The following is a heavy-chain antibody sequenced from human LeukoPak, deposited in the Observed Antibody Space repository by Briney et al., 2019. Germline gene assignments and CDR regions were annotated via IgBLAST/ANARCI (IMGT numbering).Heavy chain of an antibody. Sequence: VKPSETLSLTCTVSGYSISSGYYWGWIRQPPGKGLEWIGSIYHSGSTYYNPSLKSRVTISVDTSKNQFSLKLSSVTAADTAVYYCARTGRYDPIDYWGQGTLVTVSS. V-gene: IGHV4-38-2*02. CDR3: ARTGRYDPIDY. CDR2: IYHSGST. D-gene: IGHD2-2*01. J-gene: IGHJ4*02. CDR1: GYSISSGYY.